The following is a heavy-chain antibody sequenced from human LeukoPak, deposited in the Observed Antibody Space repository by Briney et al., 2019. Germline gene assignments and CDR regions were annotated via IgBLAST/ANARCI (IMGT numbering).Heavy chain of an antibody. CDR1: GFTFSDYY. J-gene: IGHJ4*02. Sequence: PGGSLRLSCAASGFTFSDYYMSWIRQAPGKGLEWVSYISSSGSTIYYADPVKGRFTISRDNAKNSLYLQMNSLRAEDTAMYYCARGEAVAGTNFDYWGQGTLVTVSS. CDR3: ARGEAVAGTNFDY. CDR2: ISSSGSTI. D-gene: IGHD6-19*01. V-gene: IGHV3-11*04.